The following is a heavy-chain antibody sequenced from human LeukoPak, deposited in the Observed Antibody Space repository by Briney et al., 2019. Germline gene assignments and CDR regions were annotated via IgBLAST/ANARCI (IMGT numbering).Heavy chain of an antibody. CDR1: GFTFSSYA. D-gene: IGHD5-24*01. CDR3: ARQGGRGDYNR. Sequence: GGSLRLSCAASGFTFSSYAMSWVRQAPGKGLEWVSGISGGGGSTHYADSVKDRFTISRDNSKNTLYLQMNSLRDEDTAVYYCARQGGRGDYNRWGQGTLVTVSS. V-gene: IGHV3-23*01. J-gene: IGHJ4*02. CDR2: ISGGGGST.